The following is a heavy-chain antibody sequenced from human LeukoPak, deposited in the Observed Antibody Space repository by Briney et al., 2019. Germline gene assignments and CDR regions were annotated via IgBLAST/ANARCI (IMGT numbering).Heavy chain of an antibody. J-gene: IGHJ4*02. CDR3: ARSGQGGYNPFDY. Sequence: ASVKVSCKASGYTFTGYYMHWVRQAPGQGLEWMGWINPNSGGTNYAQKFQGWVTMTRDTSISTAYMELSRLRSDDTAVYYCARSGQGGYNPFDYWGQGTLVTVYS. D-gene: IGHD5-24*01. V-gene: IGHV1-2*04. CDR2: INPNSGGT. CDR1: GYTFTGYY.